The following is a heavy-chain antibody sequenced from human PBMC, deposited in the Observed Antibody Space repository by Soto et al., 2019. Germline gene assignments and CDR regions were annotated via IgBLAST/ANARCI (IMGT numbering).Heavy chain of an antibody. CDR3: ARSDYYDSSGYYYNLVY. CDR1: GGTFSSYA. V-gene: IGHV1-69*06. CDR2: IIPIFGTA. J-gene: IGHJ4*02. D-gene: IGHD3-22*01. Sequence: SVKVSCKASGGTFSSYAISWVLQAPGQGLEWMGGIIPIFGTANYAQKFQGRVTITADKSTSTAYMELSSLRSEDTAVYYCARSDYYDSSGYYYNLVYWGQGTLVTVSS.